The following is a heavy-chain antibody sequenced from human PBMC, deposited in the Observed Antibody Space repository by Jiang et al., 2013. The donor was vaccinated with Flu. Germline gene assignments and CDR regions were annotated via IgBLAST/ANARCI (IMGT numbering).Heavy chain of an antibody. J-gene: IGHJ4*02. CDR1: GFSLSTSGMC. Sequence: KPTQTLTLTCTFSGFSLSTSGMCVSWIRQPPGKALEWLARIDWDDDKYYSTSLKTRLTISKDTSKNQVVLTMTNMDPVDTATYYCARTVGDSSGYYSLAQYYFDYWGQGTLVTVSS. V-gene: IGHV2-70*11. CDR3: ARTVGDSSGYYSLAQYYFDY. CDR2: IDWDDDK. D-gene: IGHD3-22*01.